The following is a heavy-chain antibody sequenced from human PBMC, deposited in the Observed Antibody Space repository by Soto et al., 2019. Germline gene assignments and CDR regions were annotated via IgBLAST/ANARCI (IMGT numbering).Heavy chain of an antibody. V-gene: IGHV3-23*01. CDR3: AKNYYFDN. Sequence: VQLWECGGGLVQPGRSLRLSCAASGFTFSNYAMNWGRQAPGKGLEWVSSIGTGGDTNYADSVKGRFTISRDNSRDTLYLQMNSLRAEDTALYYCAKNYYFDNWGQGTLVTVSS. J-gene: IGHJ4*02. CDR1: GFTFSNYA. CDR2: IGTGGDT.